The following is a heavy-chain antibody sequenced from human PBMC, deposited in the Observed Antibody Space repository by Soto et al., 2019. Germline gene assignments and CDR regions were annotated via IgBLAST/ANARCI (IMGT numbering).Heavy chain of an antibody. D-gene: IGHD3-10*01. Sequence: PGGSLRLSCAASGFTFSSYAMSWVRQAPGKGLEWVSAIGGRGGGTYYADSVKGRFTISRDNSKNTLYLQMSSLRGEDTAVYYCVKAPLFRGVIIQHFDSWGQGTLVTVSS. J-gene: IGHJ4*02. CDR2: IGGRGGGT. V-gene: IGHV3-23*01. CDR3: VKAPLFRGVIIQHFDS. CDR1: GFTFSSYA.